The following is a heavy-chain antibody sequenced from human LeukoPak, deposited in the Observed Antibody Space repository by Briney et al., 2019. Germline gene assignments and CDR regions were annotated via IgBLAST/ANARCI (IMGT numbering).Heavy chain of an antibody. V-gene: IGHV3-7*01. CDR3: VRNGPFDY. CDR1: GFTFSTYW. Sequence: GGSLRLSCAASGFTFSTYWMGWVRQAPGKGLEWVANIKQDGSEKYYVDSVKGRFTISRDNAKNSLFLQMNSLRAEDTAVYYCVRNGPFDYLGQGTLVTVSS. CDR2: IKQDGSEK. D-gene: IGHD2-8*01. J-gene: IGHJ4*02.